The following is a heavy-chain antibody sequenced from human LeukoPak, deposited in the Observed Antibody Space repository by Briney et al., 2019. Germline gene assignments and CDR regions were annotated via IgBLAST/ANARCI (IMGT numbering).Heavy chain of an antibody. V-gene: IGHV3-7*03. CDR3: ARVLGEYGDYYDY. Sequence: GGSLRLSCAASGFTFSSYWMSWVRQAPGKGLEGVANIKQDGSEKYYVDSVKGRFTISRDNAKNSLYLQMNSLRAEDTAVYYCARVLGEYGDYYDYWGQGTLVTVSS. D-gene: IGHD3-16*01. J-gene: IGHJ4*02. CDR2: IKQDGSEK. CDR1: GFTFSSYW.